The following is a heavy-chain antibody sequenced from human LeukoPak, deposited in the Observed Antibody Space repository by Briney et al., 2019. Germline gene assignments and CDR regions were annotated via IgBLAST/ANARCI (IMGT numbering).Heavy chain of an antibody. J-gene: IGHJ3*01. D-gene: IGHD2-8*02. CDR1: GFTVSSNY. CDR3: AVAGARYSDTGGLYAFDF. V-gene: IGHV4-59*04. Sequence: GSLRLSCAASGFTVSSNYMSWIRQPPGKGLEWIGTIYYSGSPYYNPSFKSRVTISVDASKNQFSLKLNSVTAADTAVYYCAVAGARYSDTGGLYAFDFWGRGTMVTVSS. CDR2: IYYSGSP.